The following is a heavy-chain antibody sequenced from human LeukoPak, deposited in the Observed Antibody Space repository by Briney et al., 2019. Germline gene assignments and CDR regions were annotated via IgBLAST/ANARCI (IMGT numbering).Heavy chain of an antibody. CDR1: GFTFSSYA. CDR3: AIMAVFRGVGRGDDY. V-gene: IGHV3-48*03. CDR2: ISSSGSTI. J-gene: IGHJ4*02. D-gene: IGHD3-10*01. Sequence: GGSLRLSCAASGFTFSSYAMNWVRQAPGKGLEWVSYISSSGSTIYYADSVKGRFTISRDNAKNSLYLQMNSLRAEDTAVYYCAIMAVFRGVGRGDDYWGQGTLVTVSS.